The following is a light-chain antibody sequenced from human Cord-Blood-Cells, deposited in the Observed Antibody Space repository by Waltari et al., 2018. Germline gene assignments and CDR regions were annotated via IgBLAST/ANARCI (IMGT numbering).Light chain of an antibody. Sequence: DIQMTQSPSSLSASVGDRVTITCRASQSISSYLNWYQQKPGKAPKLLIYAASSLQSGVPSRFSGSASGTDFTLTISSLQPEDFATYYCQQSYSTQFTFGPGTKVDIK. V-gene: IGKV1-39*01. CDR1: QSISSY. J-gene: IGKJ3*01. CDR2: AAS. CDR3: QQSYSTQFT.